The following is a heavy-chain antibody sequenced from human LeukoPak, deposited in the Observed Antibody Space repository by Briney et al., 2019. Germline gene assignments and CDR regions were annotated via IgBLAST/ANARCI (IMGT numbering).Heavy chain of an antibody. J-gene: IGHJ4*02. D-gene: IGHD3-9*01. CDR3: ARGLKIDTADY. V-gene: IGHV1-18*01. CDR2: ISAYNGKT. CDR1: GYTFTSYG. Sequence: ASVKGSCKASGYTFTSYGISWVRQAPGQGLEWMGWISAYNGKTNYAQKLQGRGTITTDTCTSTDYIELRSMRSDDTAVYYCARGLKIDTADYWGQGAVVTVSS.